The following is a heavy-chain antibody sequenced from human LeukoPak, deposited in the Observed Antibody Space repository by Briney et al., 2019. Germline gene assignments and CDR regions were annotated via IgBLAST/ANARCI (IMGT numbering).Heavy chain of an antibody. D-gene: IGHD3-3*01. CDR3: ARDLAIIVLLGTSPMGWFDP. CDR2: INPSGGTT. Sequence: ASVKVSCKASGHTFTDYYVHWVRQAPGQGLEWMGIINPSGGTTNYAQKFQGRLTMTRDTSTSTVYMELSRLRSEDTAVYYCARDLAIIVLLGTSPMGWFDPWGQGTLVTVSS. V-gene: IGHV1-46*01. J-gene: IGHJ5*02. CDR1: GHTFTDYY.